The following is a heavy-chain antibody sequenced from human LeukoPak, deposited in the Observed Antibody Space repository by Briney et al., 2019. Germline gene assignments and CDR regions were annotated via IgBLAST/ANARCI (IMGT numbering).Heavy chain of an antibody. CDR1: GFTFSSYG. D-gene: IGHD3-22*01. Sequence: GGSLRLSCAASGFTFSSYGMHWVRQAPGKGLEWVAVISYDGSNKYYADSVKGRSTISRDNSKNTLYLQMNSLRAEDTAVYYCARGGLLHAFDIWGQGTMVTVSS. CDR2: ISYDGSNK. CDR3: ARGGLLHAFDI. V-gene: IGHV3-30*03. J-gene: IGHJ3*02.